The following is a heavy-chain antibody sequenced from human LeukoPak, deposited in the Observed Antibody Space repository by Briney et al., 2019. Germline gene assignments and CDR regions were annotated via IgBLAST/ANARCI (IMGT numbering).Heavy chain of an antibody. CDR3: AREYYGDYAY. D-gene: IGHD4-17*01. CDR2: IYSGGDT. CDR1: GFTVSSNY. J-gene: IGHJ4*02. V-gene: IGHV3-66*01. Sequence: GGSLRLSCAASGFTVSSNYMSWVRQAPGKGLEWVSVIYSGGDTYYADSVNGRFTISRDNAKNTLYLQMNSLRAEDTALYYCAREYYGDYAYWGQGTLVTVSS.